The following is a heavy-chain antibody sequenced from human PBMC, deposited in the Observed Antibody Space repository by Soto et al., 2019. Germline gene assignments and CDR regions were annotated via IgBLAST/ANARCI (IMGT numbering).Heavy chain of an antibody. CDR1: GGSFSGYY. CDR2: INHSGST. J-gene: IGHJ6*02. V-gene: IGHV4-34*01. D-gene: IGHD3-9*01. CDR3: ARGSNILTGYYRRYYYGMDV. Sequence: QVQLQQWGAGLLKPSETLSLTCAVYGGSFSGYYWSWIRQPPGKGLEWIGEINHSGSTNYNPSLKSRVTISVDTSKNQFSLKLSSVTAADTAVYYCARGSNILTGYYRRYYYGMDVWGQGTTVTVSS.